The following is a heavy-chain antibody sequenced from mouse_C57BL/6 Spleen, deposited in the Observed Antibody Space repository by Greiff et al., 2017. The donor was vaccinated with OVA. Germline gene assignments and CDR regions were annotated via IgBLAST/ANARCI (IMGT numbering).Heavy chain of an antibody. CDR1: GYTFTSYW. Sequence: QVQLQQPGAELVRPGSSVKLSCKASGYTFTSYWMDWVKQRPGQGLEWIGNIYPSDSETHYNQKFKDKATLTVDKSSSTAYMQLSSLTSEDSAVYYGAREDYSNSLYYAMDYWGQGTSVTVSS. J-gene: IGHJ4*01. V-gene: IGHV1-61*01. CDR3: AREDYSNSLYYAMDY. CDR2: IYPSDSET. D-gene: IGHD2-5*01.